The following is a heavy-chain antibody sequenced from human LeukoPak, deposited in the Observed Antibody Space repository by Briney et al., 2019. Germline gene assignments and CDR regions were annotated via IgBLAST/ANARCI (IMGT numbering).Heavy chain of an antibody. V-gene: IGHV4-34*01. CDR2: INHSGST. J-gene: IGHJ4*02. Sequence: SETLSLTCAVYGGSFSGYYWSWIRQPPGKGLEWIGEINHSGSTNYNPSLKSRVIISVDTSKNQFSLKLSSVTAADTAVYYCARGRRYYYDSSGYGFDYWGQGTLVTVSS. CDR3: ARGRRYYYDSSGYGFDY. D-gene: IGHD3-22*01. CDR1: GGSFSGYY.